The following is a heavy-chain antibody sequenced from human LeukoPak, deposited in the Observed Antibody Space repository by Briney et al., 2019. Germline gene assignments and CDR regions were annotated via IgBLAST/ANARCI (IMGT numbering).Heavy chain of an antibody. Sequence: PSETLSLTCTVSGGSISSYYWSWIRQPPGKGLEWIGYIYYSGGTNYNPSLKSRVTISVDTSKNQFSLKLSSVTAADTAVYYCAREGRDSSGYYRTYYFDYWGQGTLVTVSS. V-gene: IGHV4-59*01. CDR3: AREGRDSSGYYRTYYFDY. CDR1: GGSISSYY. D-gene: IGHD3-22*01. CDR2: IYYSGGT. J-gene: IGHJ4*02.